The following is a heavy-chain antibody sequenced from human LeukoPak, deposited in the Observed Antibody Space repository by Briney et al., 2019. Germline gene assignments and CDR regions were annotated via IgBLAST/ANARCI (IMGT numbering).Heavy chain of an antibody. CDR3: ARDKVPGDY. CDR1: GGSITSCY. Sequence: SETLSLTXTVSGGSITSCYWNWIRQPPGKGLEWIGYIHYSGSTDYNPSLKSRVTISVDTSKNQFSLNLRSVTAADTAVYYCARDKVPGDYWGQGTLVTVSS. V-gene: IGHV4-59*01. CDR2: IHYSGST. J-gene: IGHJ4*02.